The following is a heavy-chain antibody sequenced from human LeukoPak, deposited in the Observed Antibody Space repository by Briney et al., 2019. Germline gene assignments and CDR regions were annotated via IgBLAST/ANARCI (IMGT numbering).Heavy chain of an antibody. CDR3: AREEYCTNGVCYTTPHFFDY. CDR1: GYTFTSYG. V-gene: IGHV1-18*01. CDR2: ISAYNGNT. J-gene: IGHJ4*02. D-gene: IGHD2-8*01. Sequence: GASVKVSCKASGYTFTSYGISWVRQAPGQGLEWMGWISAYNGNTNYAQKLQGRVTMTTDTSTSTAYMEPRSLRSDDTAVYYCAREEYCTNGVCYTTPHFFDYWGQGTLVTVSS.